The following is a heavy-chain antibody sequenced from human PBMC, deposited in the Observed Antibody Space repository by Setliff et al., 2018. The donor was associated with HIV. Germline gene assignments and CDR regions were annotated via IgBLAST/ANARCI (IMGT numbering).Heavy chain of an antibody. J-gene: IGHJ4*02. V-gene: IGHV1-2*02. CDR1: GYTFTGDY. CDR2: INPNSGGT. Sequence: GASVKVSCKASGYTFTGDYINWVRQAPGQGLEWMGWINPNSGGTNYAQKFQGRVTMTRDTSISTAYMELSRLRSDDAAVYYCARDRYHYGSSGYVRYFDDWGQGTLGTVSS. CDR3: ARDRYHYGSSGYVRYFDD. D-gene: IGHD3-22*01.